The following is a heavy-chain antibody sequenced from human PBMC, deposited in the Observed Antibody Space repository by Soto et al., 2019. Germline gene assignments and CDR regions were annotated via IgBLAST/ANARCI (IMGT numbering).Heavy chain of an antibody. J-gene: IGHJ5*02. CDR1: GYTFTGYY. CDR3: ARQRRGVVNRNWFDP. CDR2: INPNSGGT. V-gene: IGHV1-2*04. Sequence: QVQLVQSGAEVKKPGASVKVSCKASGYTFTGYYMHWVRQAPGQGLEWMGWINPNSGGTNYAQKFQGWVTMTRDTSISTAYMELSRLRSDDTAVYYCARQRRGVVNRNWFDPWGQGTLVTVSS. D-gene: IGHD3-3*01.